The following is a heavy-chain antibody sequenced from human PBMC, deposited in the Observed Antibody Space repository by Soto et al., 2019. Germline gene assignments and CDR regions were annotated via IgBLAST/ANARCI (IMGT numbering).Heavy chain of an antibody. Sequence: SETLSLTCTVSGGSVSSGSYYWSWIRQPPGKGLEWIGYTYYSGSTNYNPSLKSRVTISVDTSKNQFSLKLSSVTAADTAVYYCARDLPLSYSKTPRWFDPWGQGTLVTVSS. CDR1: GGSVSSGSYY. V-gene: IGHV4-61*01. CDR3: ARDLPLSYSKTPRWFDP. CDR2: TYYSGST. D-gene: IGHD4-4*01. J-gene: IGHJ5*02.